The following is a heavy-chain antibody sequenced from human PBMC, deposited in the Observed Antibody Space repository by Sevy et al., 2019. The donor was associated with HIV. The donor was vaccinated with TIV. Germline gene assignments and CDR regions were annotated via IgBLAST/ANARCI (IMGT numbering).Heavy chain of an antibody. V-gene: IGHV1-18*01. Sequence: ASVKVSCKASGYTFDSYGITWVRQAPGQGLEWMGWISTYNSNKNYAQKIQGRVTMTTDTSTSTAYMELTSLISDVTAGDYCARGVSLEPTTAGWFHPWGQGTLVTVSS. D-gene: IGHD1-26*01. CDR2: ISTYNSNK. CDR1: GYTFDSYG. CDR3: ARGVSLEPTTAGWFHP. J-gene: IGHJ5*02.